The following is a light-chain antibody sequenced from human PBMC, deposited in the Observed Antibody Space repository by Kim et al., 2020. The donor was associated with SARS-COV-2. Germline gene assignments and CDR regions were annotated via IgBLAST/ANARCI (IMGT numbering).Light chain of an antibody. V-gene: IGLV3-1*01. CDR1: ALGDKY. J-gene: IGLJ2*01. CDR2: HNS. CDR3: QAWDSSVAI. Sequence: SVSPGQTARITCSGDALGDKYASWYQQKPGQSPVLVIYHNSERPSGIPERFSGSNSGNTATLTISGTQATDEADFYCQAWDSSVAIFGGGTQLTV.